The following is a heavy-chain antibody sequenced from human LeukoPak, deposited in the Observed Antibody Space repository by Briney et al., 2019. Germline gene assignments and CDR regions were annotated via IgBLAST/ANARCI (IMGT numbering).Heavy chain of an antibody. CDR1: GYTFTSYY. CDR3: ARDNYDFWSGYYRHGSYYYYYGMDV. Sequence: ASVKVSCKASGYTFTSYYMHWVRQAPGQGLEWMGIINPSGGSTSYAQKFQGRVTMTRDTSTSTVYMELSSLRSEDTAVYYCARDNYDFWSGYYRHGSYYYYYGMDVWGQGTTVTVSS. J-gene: IGHJ6*02. D-gene: IGHD3-3*01. CDR2: INPSGGST. V-gene: IGHV1-46*01.